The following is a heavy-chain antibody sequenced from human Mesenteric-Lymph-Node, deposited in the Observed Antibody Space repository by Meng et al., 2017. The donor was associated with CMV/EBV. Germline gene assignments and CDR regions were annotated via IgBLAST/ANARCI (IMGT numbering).Heavy chain of an antibody. V-gene: IGHV3-23*01. J-gene: IGHJ1*01. CDR2: ITSSGGST. CDR1: GFTFSSYA. D-gene: IGHD1-1*01. CDR3: AKDSSNWVKYFQH. Sequence: GESLKISCAASGFTFSSYAMSWVRQAPGKGLEWVLVITSSGGSTYYADSVKGRFSISRDNSKNTLYLQRNSLRAEDTAVYYCAKDSSNWVKYFQHWGQGTLVTVSS.